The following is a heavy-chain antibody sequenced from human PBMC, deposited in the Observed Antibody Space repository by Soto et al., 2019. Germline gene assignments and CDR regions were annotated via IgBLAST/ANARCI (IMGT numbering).Heavy chain of an antibody. D-gene: IGHD3-3*01. V-gene: IGHV4-4*02. J-gene: IGHJ5*02. Sequence: QVQLQESGPGLVKPSGTLSLTCAVSGGSITSSNWWSWVRQSPGKGLEWIGEIYHSGSTNYNPSLKSRVTISVDTSKNQFSLKLKSVTAADTAVYYCARDVRFLDWLAGWFDPWGQGTLVTVSS. CDR2: IYHSGST. CDR3: ARDVRFLDWLAGWFDP. CDR1: GGSITSSNW.